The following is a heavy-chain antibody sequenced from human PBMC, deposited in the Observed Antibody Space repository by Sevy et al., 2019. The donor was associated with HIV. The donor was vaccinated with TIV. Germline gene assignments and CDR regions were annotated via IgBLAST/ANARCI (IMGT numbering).Heavy chain of an antibody. CDR1: GFTFSSAW. CDR2: IKSEFGGGAI. D-gene: IGHD5-12*01. V-gene: IGHV3-15*01. J-gene: IGHJ6*02. CDR3: ITDPAYRGYDEEVINYYFYGMDV. Sequence: GGSLRLSCTASGFTFSSAWMSWVRQAPGKGLEWVGRIKSEFGGGAIDYAAPVKGRFTISREDSKNTVYLQMNSLKTEATAVYYCITDPAYRGYDEEVINYYFYGMDVWGQGTTVTVSS.